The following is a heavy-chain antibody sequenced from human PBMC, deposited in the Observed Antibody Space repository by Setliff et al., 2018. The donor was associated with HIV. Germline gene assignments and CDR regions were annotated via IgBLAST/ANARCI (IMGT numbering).Heavy chain of an antibody. J-gene: IGHJ4*02. D-gene: IGHD4-17*01. CDR2: TYYTGST. CDR1: GGSISSYY. CDR3: ASFFVTTVTNQDY. Sequence: SETLSLTCTVSGGSISSYYCSWMRQPPGKGLEWIGYTYYTGSTGYNPSLKSRATISLDTSKNQFSLKFNSVTAADTAMYYCASFFVTTVTNQDYWGQGTPVTVSS. V-gene: IGHV4-59*01.